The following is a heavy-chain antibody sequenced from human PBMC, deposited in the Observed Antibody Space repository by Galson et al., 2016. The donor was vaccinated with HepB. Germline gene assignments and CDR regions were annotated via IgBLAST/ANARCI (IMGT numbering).Heavy chain of an antibody. Sequence: SLRLSCAASGFTFSSYAMSWVRQPPGKGLEWVSAISGSGGNTYYADSVKGRFTISRDNSKNTRYLQMNSLRVEDTSIYHCAKDRRFQGCYGMDVWGQGTTVTVSS. V-gene: IGHV3-23*01. J-gene: IGHJ6*02. CDR3: AKDRRFQGCYGMDV. CDR2: ISGSGGNT. CDR1: GFTFSSYA. D-gene: IGHD3-10*01.